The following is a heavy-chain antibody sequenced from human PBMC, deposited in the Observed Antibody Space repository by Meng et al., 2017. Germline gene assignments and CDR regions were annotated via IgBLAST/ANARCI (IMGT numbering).Heavy chain of an antibody. CDR1: CCSIIIMSYY. CDR3: ARVVAAAGMVVLDWFDP. Sequence: QLQGWGPGLWKPSESLSLTCTVSCCSIIIMSYYWGWIRQPPGKGLEWIGSIYYSGSTYYNPSLKSRVTISVDTSKNQFSLKLSSVTAADTAVYYCARVVAAAGMVVLDWFDPWGQGTLVTVSS. D-gene: IGHD6-13*01. V-gene: IGHV4-39*07. J-gene: IGHJ5*02. CDR2: IYYSGST.